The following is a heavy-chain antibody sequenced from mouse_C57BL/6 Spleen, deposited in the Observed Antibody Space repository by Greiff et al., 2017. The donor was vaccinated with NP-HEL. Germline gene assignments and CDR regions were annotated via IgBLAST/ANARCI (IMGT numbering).Heavy chain of an antibody. CDR2: IDPSDSYT. Sequence: QVQLQQPGAELVMPGASVKLSCKASGYTFTSYWMHWVKQRPGQGLEWIGEIDPSDSYTNYNQKFKGKSTLTVDKSSSTAYMQLSSRTSEDSAVYYCARGEKTAQADFDYWGQGTTLTVSS. V-gene: IGHV1-69*01. D-gene: IGHD3-2*02. CDR1: GYTFTSYW. J-gene: IGHJ2*01. CDR3: ARGEKTAQADFDY.